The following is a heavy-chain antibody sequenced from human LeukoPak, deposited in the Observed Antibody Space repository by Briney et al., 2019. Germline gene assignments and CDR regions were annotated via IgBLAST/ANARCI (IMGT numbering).Heavy chain of an antibody. CDR1: GGTFSSYA. D-gene: IGHD6-6*01. J-gene: IGHJ6*02. CDR2: IIPIFGTA. V-gene: IGHV1-69*13. Sequence: SVKVSCKASGGTFSSYAISWVRQAPGQGLEWMGGIIPIFGTANYAQKFQGRVTITADESTSTAYMELSSLRSEDTAVYYCVRIGSSSLPSYYYYGMDVWGQGTTVTVSS. CDR3: VRIGSSSLPSYYYYGMDV.